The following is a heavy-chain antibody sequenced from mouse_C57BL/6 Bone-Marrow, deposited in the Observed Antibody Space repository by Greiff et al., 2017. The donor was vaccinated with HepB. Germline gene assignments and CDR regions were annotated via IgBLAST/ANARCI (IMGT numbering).Heavy chain of an antibody. CDR1: GYTFTDYY. V-gene: IGHV1-26*01. CDR2: INPNNGGT. Sequence: VQLQQSGPELVKPGASVKISCKASGYTFTDYYMNWVKQSHGKSLEWIGGINPNNGGTSYNQKFKGKATLTVDKSSSTAYMELRSLTSEDSAVYYCARKLLRYLPEFAYWGQGTLVTVSA. D-gene: IGHD1-1*01. J-gene: IGHJ3*01. CDR3: ARKLLRYLPEFAY.